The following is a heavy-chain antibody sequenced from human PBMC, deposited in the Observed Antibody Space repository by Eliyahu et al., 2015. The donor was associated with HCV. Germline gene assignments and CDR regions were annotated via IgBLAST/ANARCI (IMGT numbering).Heavy chain of an antibody. Sequence: EVQLVESGGGLVQPGSSXRLXCAASGXTFXDYAMHXVRQAPGKGLGWVXGISWNSGSIGYADSVKGRFTISRDNAKNSLYLQMNSLRAEDTALYYCAKDWVDYYGSGGFDYWGQGTLVTVSS. CDR3: AKDWVDYYGSGGFDY. CDR2: ISWNSGSI. V-gene: IGHV3-9*01. J-gene: IGHJ4*02. D-gene: IGHD3-10*01. CDR1: GXTFXDYA.